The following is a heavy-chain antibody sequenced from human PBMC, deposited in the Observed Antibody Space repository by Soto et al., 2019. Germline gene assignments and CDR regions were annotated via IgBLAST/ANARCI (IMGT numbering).Heavy chain of an antibody. J-gene: IGHJ4*02. Sequence: SETLSLTCTVSGGSISSSSYYWGWIRQPPGKGLEWIGSIYYSGSTYYNPSLKGRVTISVDTSKNHFSLKLSSVTAADTAVYYCARHGTLLIDYWGQGTLVTVS. CDR2: IYYSGST. V-gene: IGHV4-39*01. D-gene: IGHD1-26*01. CDR3: ARHGTLLIDY. CDR1: GGSISSSSYY.